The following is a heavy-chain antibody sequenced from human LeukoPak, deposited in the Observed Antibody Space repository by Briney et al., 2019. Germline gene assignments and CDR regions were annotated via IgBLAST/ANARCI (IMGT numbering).Heavy chain of an antibody. CDR1: GFTFDDYA. V-gene: IGHV3-9*01. CDR3: AKDMSYGGNSGYYFDY. J-gene: IGHJ4*02. D-gene: IGHD4-23*01. Sequence: GGSLRLSCAASGFTFDDYAMHWVRQAPGKGLEWVSGISWNSGSIGYADSVKGRFTISGDNAKNSLYLQMNSLRAEDTALYYCAKDMSYGGNSGYYFDYWGQGTLVTVSS. CDR2: ISWNSGSI.